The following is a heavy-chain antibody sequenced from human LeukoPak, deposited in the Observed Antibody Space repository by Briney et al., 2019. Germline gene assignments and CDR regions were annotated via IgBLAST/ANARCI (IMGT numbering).Heavy chain of an antibody. CDR3: AREFRSGYNSRWFDY. CDR2: INIDGSRT. V-gene: IGHV3-74*01. J-gene: IGHJ5*01. CDR1: GFIFSSHW. D-gene: IGHD6-19*01. Sequence: GSQRLSCAASGFIFSSHWMHWVRQVPGKGLQWVSRINIDGSRTIYADSVKGRFAISRDNAKNTVSLQMNSLRVEDTAVYYCAREFRSGYNSRWFDYWGQGTLVTVSS.